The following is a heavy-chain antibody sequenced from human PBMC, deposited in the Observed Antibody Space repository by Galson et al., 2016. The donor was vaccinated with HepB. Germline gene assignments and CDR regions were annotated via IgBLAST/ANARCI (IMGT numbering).Heavy chain of an antibody. D-gene: IGHD1-26*01. CDR1: GDSVSTKSAA. V-gene: IGHV6-1*01. Sequence: CAISGDSVSTKSAAWNWIRQSPSRGLEWLGRTYYRSKWYNEYAVSVQSRITINPDTSKNQFSLQLNSGTLEDTAVYYCARGVAPWALGSLGFHMDVWGQGTTVTVSS. CDR2: TYYRSKWYN. J-gene: IGHJ6*02. CDR3: ARGVAPWALGSLGFHMDV.